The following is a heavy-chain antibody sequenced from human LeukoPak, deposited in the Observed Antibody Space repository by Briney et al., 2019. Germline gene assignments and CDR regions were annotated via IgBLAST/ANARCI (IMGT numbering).Heavy chain of an antibody. Sequence: GGSLRLSCAASGFTFSSYSMNWVRQAPGKGLVWVSRINSDGSSTSYADSVKGRFTISRDNAKNTLYLQMNSLRAEDTAVYYCARSSTIWFGELLGYWGQGTLVTVSS. CDR1: GFTFSSYS. CDR3: ARSSTIWFGELLGY. D-gene: IGHD3-10*01. V-gene: IGHV3-74*01. CDR2: INSDGSST. J-gene: IGHJ4*02.